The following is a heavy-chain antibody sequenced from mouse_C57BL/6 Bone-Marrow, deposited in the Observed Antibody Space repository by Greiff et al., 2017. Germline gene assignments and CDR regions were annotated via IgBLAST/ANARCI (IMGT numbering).Heavy chain of an antibody. CDR1: GYTFTSYW. CDR3: AIPLYYYGSSYGY. V-gene: IGHV1-74*01. J-gene: IGHJ2*01. CDR2: IHPSDSDT. D-gene: IGHD1-1*01. Sequence: VQLQQPGAELVKPGASVKVSCKASGYTFTSYWMYWVKQRPGQGLEWIGRIHPSDSDTNYNQKFKGKATLAVDKSSSTAYMQLSSLTSEDSAVYYCAIPLYYYGSSYGYWGQGTTLTVSS.